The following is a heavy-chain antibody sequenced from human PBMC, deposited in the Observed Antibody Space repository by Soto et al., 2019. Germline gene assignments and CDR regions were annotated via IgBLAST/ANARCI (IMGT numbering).Heavy chain of an antibody. J-gene: IGHJ4*02. V-gene: IGHV3-30-3*01. CDR1: GFTFSSYA. D-gene: IGHD4-17*01. CDR3: ASTSDYGDYYQGDY. CDR2: ISYDGNNK. Sequence: QVQLVESGGGVVQPGRSLRLSCAASGFTFSSYAMHWVRQAPGKGLEWVAVISYDGNNKYYADSVKGRSTISRDNSKKTXYLQMNSLRAEDTAVYYCASTSDYGDYYQGDYWGQXTL.